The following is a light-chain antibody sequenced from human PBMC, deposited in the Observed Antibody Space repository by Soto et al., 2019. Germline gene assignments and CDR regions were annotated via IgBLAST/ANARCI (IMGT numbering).Light chain of an antibody. J-gene: IGLJ2*01. Sequence: SYELTQPPSVSVASGQTARITCGGNNIESKSVHWYQQRPGQAPVLVVHDDSDRPSGIPERISGSNSGNTATLTISRVEAGDEAEYYCQVWDGLSDHVIFGGGTKLTVL. CDR1: NIESKS. CDR2: DDS. CDR3: QVWDGLSDHVI. V-gene: IGLV3-21*02.